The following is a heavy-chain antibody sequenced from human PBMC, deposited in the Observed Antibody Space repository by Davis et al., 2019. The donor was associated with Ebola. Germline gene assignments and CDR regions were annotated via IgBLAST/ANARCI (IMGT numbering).Heavy chain of an antibody. J-gene: IGHJ6*02. CDR1: GFTFSSYS. CDR2: ISSSSSTI. V-gene: IGHV3-48*02. CDR3: ARDGYYGSGSYFSARYYYYGMDV. D-gene: IGHD3-10*01. Sequence: GESLKISCAASGFTFSSYSMNWVRQAPGKGLEWVSYISSSSSTIYYADSVKGRFTISRDNAKNSLYLQMNSLRDEDTAVYYCARDGYYGSGSYFSARYYYYGMDVWGQGTTVTVSS.